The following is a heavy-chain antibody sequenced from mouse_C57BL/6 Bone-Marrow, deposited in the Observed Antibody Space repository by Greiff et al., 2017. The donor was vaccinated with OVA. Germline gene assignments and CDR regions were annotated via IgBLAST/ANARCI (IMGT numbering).Heavy chain of an antibody. CDR1: GYTFTSYW. CDR2: IDPSDSET. J-gene: IGHJ4*01. D-gene: IGHD1-1*01. Sequence: QVQLQQPGAELVRPGSSVKLSCKASGYTFTSYWMHWVKQRPIQGLEWIGNIDPSDSETHYNQKFKDKATLTVDKSSSTAYMQLSSLTSEDSAVYYCARGALITTVVAGPHYAMGYWGQGTSVTVSS. V-gene: IGHV1-52*01. CDR3: ARGALITTVVAGPHYAMGY.